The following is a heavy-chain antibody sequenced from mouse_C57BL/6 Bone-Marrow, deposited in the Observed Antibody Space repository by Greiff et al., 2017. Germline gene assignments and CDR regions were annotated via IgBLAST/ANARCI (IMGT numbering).Heavy chain of an antibody. CDR3: ARGGDYEFAY. V-gene: IGHV1-82*01. CDR1: GYAFSSSW. CDR2: IYPGDGDT. D-gene: IGHD2-13*01. Sequence: VQVVESGPELVKPGASVKISCKASGYAFSSSWMNWVKQRPGKGLEWIGRIYPGDGDTNYNGKFKGKATLTADKSSSTAYMQLSSLTSEDSAVYFCARGGDYEFAYWGQGTLVTVSA. J-gene: IGHJ3*01.